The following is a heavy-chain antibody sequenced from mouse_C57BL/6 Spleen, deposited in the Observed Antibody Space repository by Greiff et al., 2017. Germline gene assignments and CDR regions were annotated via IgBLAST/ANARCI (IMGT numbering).Heavy chain of an antibody. CDR1: GYTFTSYT. CDR3: ARGGTVVARDYWYFDV. CDR2: INPSSGYT. Sequence: VKLMESGAELARPGASVKMSCKASGYTFTSYTMHWVKQRPGQGLEWIGYINPSSGYTKYNQKFKDKATLTADKSSSTAYMQLSSLTSEDSAVYYCARGGTVVARDYWYFDVWGTGTTVTVSS. J-gene: IGHJ1*03. V-gene: IGHV1-4*01. D-gene: IGHD1-1*01.